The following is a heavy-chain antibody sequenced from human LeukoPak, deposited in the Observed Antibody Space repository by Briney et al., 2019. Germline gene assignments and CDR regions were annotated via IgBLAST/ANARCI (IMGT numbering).Heavy chain of an antibody. CDR1: GGSISSYY. V-gene: IGHV4-59*01. CDR2: IYYSGST. CDR3: ASFDYGDYVNDAFDI. D-gene: IGHD4-17*01. J-gene: IGHJ3*02. Sequence: SEALSLTCTVSGGSISSYYWSWIRQPPGKGLEWIGYIYYSGSTNYNPSLKSRVTISVDTSKNQFSLKLSSVTAADTAVYYCASFDYGDYVNDAFDIWGQGTMVTVSS.